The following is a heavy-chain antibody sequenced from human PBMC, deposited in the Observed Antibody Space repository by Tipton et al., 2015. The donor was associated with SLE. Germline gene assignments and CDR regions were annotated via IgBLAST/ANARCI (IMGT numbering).Heavy chain of an antibody. Sequence: TLSLTCFVSGGYITSDIYYWGWIRQPPGKGLEWIGSVYESGTTYYNPSLKSRVTMSVDTSKTQFSLNLSSLTAADTAVYYCARVVTVVAMHYYDMDVWGQGTTVTVSS. CDR1: GGYITSDIYY. CDR2: VYESGTT. V-gene: IGHV4-39*07. CDR3: ARVVTVVAMHYYDMDV. J-gene: IGHJ6*02. D-gene: IGHD3-22*01.